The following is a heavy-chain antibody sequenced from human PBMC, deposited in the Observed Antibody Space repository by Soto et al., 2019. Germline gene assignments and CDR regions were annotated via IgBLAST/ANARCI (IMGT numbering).Heavy chain of an antibody. Sequence: SETLSLTCTVSGGSISSYYWSWIRQPPGKGLEWIGYIYYSGSANYNPSLKSRVTISVDTSKNQFSLKLSSVTAADTAVYYCARTDSGSYGDHFDYWGQGTLVTVSS. CDR1: GGSISSYY. D-gene: IGHD1-26*01. CDR3: ARTDSGSYGDHFDY. J-gene: IGHJ4*02. V-gene: IGHV4-59*01. CDR2: IYYSGSA.